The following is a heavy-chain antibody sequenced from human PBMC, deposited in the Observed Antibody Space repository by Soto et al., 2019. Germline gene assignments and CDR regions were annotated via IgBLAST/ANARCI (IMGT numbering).Heavy chain of an antibody. CDR3: ARSGGSYNFQS. CDR1: SGSVITYY. J-gene: IGHJ4*02. V-gene: IGHV4-4*07. CDR2: IFINDNT. Sequence: SESLSLTCTFSSGSVITYYWSWIGQRAGKGLEWIGRIFINDNTNYRPSLRSRLTISVDTSKGQFSLNLPSVTAADTAVYFCARSGGSYNFQSRGRGILVTVPS. D-gene: IGHD1-26*01.